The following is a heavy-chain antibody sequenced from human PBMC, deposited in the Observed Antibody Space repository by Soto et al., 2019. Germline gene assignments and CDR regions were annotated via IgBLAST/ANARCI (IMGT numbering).Heavy chain of an antibody. CDR2: IYWDDDK. J-gene: IGHJ4*02. V-gene: IGHV2-5*02. D-gene: IGHD2-8*01. CDR3: LQPVVCFAGSYYFDS. Sequence: SGPTLVNPTQTLTLTCTFSGFSLSTSGVGVGWIRQPPGKALEWLALIYWDDDKRYSPSLKSRLTITKDTSKNQVVLTMTNMDSVDTAPSYCLQPVVCFAGSYYFDSWGRGTLVTVSS. CDR1: GFSLSTSGVG.